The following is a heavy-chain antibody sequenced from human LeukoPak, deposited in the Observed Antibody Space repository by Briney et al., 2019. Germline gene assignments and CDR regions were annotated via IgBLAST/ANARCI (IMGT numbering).Heavy chain of an antibody. V-gene: IGHV3-74*01. CDR1: AFTFSGYW. J-gene: IGHJ1*01. CDR3: ARESPSCSRCFQH. Sequence: QAGGSLTLSCAVSAFTFSGYWMHWVRQTPGKGLVWLSRINSDGSSTNYADSVKGRFTISRDNANSTLFLQMTSLTADDTAVYYCARESPSCSRCFQHWGQGALVSVSS. CDR2: INSDGSST. D-gene: IGHD2-2*01.